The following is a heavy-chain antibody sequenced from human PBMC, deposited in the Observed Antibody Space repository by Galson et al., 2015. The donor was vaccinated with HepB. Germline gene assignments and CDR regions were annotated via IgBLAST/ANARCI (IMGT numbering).Heavy chain of an antibody. V-gene: IGHV3-30*03. J-gene: IGHJ4*02. Sequence: SLRLSCAASGFTFSRSGMHWVRQAPGKGLEWVADISYDGRNKDYADSVKGRFTISRDNSKNTLYLQMNSLRTEDTAVYYCAMGSYWGGYWGQGTLVTVSS. D-gene: IGHD7-27*01. CDR1: GFTFSRSG. CDR3: AMGSYWGGY. CDR2: ISYDGRNK.